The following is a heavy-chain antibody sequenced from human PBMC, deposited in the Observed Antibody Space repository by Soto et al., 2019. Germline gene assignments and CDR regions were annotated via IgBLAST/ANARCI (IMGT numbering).Heavy chain of an antibody. Sequence: ASVKVSCKASGYTFSNYYMHWLRQAPGQGLEWIGIINPSVGSTNYAQKFQGRVAMTRDTSTSTAYMELSSLRSEDTAVYYCARDLVYCSSSSCYTRGNNWFDPWGQGTLVTVSS. D-gene: IGHD2-2*01. V-gene: IGHV1-46*01. CDR3: ARDLVYCSSSSCYTRGNNWFDP. CDR1: GYTFSNYY. CDR2: INPSVGST. J-gene: IGHJ5*02.